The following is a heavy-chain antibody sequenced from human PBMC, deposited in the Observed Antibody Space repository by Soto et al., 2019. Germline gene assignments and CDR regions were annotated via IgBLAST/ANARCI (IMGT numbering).Heavy chain of an antibody. Sequence: QVQLQEAGPGLVKASGNLSLSCAVSGESISSTNWWSWVRQPPGKGLEWIGEINHSGTTNYTPSLERRVTLSVDKSRNQFSLMLRSVTAADTAVYYCVIFDWNYRSTNYWGQGTLVTVSS. CDR3: VIFDWNYRSTNY. D-gene: IGHD1-7*01. J-gene: IGHJ4*02. CDR1: GESISSTNW. CDR2: INHSGTT. V-gene: IGHV4-4*02.